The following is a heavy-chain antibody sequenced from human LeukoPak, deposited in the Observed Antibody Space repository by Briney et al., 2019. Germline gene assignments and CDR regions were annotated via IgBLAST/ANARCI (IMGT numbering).Heavy chain of an antibody. CDR2: INPNSGGT. J-gene: IGHJ4*02. V-gene: IGHV1-2*02. Sequence: ASVKVPCKASGYTFTGYYMHWVRQAPGQGLEWMGWINPNSGGTNYAQKLQGRVTMTRDTSITTAYMELTSLRSDDTAVYYCARDLFYSVSGTYYNVGRVFNYWGQGTLVTVSS. D-gene: IGHD3-10*01. CDR1: GYTFTGYY. CDR3: ARDLFYSVSGTYYNVGRVFNY.